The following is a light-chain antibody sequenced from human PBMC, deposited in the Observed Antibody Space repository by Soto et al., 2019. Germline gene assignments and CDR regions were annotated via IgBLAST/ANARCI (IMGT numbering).Light chain of an antibody. CDR1: QSLSGRY. V-gene: IGKV3D-20*02. Sequence: LTRSPGTLSLSPGERATLSCRASQSLSGRYVAWYQQKRGQAPRLLIYQASRRATGIPARFSGSGSGTDFTLTISSLEPEDFAVYYCQQRNNWPLTFGGGTKVDIK. CDR2: QAS. CDR3: QQRNNWPLT. J-gene: IGKJ4*02.